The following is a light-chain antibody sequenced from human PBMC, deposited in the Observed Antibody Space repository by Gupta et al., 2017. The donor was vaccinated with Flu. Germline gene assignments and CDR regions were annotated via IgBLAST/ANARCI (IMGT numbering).Light chain of an antibody. V-gene: IGKV1-12*01. CDR2: AAS. J-gene: IGKJ2*01. CDR1: QSVSTW. Sequence: DIQMTQSPSSVSASVGDRVAITCRASQSVSTWVAWYQQKPGNAPKLLIYAASSLQSGVPSRFRGSGSGTXFTLTIXNLQPEDFATYYCHQTNTFPHTFGXGTKLEI. CDR3: HQTNTFPHT.